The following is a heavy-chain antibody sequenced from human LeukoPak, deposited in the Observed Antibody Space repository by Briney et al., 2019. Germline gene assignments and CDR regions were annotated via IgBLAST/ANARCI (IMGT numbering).Heavy chain of an antibody. V-gene: IGHV3-15*01. CDR2: IKSKGDGGTI. CDR3: TMTYSSGWYVVDY. CDR1: GFTFSNAW. D-gene: IGHD6-19*01. Sequence: GGSLRLSCAASGFTFSNAWMSWVRQAPGKGLEWVGRIKSKGDGGTIDYAAPVKGRFTISRDDSKNTLYLQMNSLKTEDTAVYYCTMTYSSGWYVVDYWGQGTLVTVSS. J-gene: IGHJ4*02.